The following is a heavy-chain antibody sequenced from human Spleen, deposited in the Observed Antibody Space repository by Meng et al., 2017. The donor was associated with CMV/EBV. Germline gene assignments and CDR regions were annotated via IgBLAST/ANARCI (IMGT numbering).Heavy chain of an antibody. CDR2: ISNDGNTK. Sequence: GGSLRLSCAASGFIFSSYDLHWVRQAPGKGLEWVAVISNDGNTKDHADSVKGRFTISRDNSNNTLYLQMNSLRAEDTAVYYCARENAYGFDIWGRGTVVTVSS. V-gene: IGHV3-30*14. CDR3: ARENAYGFDI. D-gene: IGHD3-16*01. J-gene: IGHJ3*02. CDR1: GFIFSSYD.